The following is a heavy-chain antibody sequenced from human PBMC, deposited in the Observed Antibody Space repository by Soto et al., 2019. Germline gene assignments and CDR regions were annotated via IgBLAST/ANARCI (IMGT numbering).Heavy chain of an antibody. J-gene: IGHJ4*02. D-gene: IGHD3-22*01. V-gene: IGHV1-46*01. CDR2: INPSGGST. CDR1: GYTFTSYY. CDR3: ASPGGPYYYGSSGSAPYYFDY. Sequence: ASVKVSCKASGYTFTSYYMQWVRQAPGQGLEWMGIINPSGGSTSYAQKFQGRVTMTRDTSTSTVYMELSSLRSEDTAVYYCASPGGPYYYGSSGSAPYYFDYWGQGTLVTVSS.